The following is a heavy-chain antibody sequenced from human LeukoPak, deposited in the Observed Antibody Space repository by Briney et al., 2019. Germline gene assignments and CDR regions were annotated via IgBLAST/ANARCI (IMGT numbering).Heavy chain of an antibody. V-gene: IGHV3-7*01. CDR3: ARGYVGEI. D-gene: IGHD3-10*01. CDR2: INQRGSEK. Sequence: GGSLRLSCAASGFTFNNYWMNWVRQGPGEGLEWVASINQRGSEKYYVDSVKGRFTISRDNAKNSQYLQLNSLRAEDTAVYYCARGYVGEIRGQGTMVTVSS. CDR1: GFTFNNYW. J-gene: IGHJ3*02.